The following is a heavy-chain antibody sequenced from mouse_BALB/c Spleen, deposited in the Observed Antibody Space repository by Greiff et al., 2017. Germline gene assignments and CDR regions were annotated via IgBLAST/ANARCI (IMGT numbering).Heavy chain of an antibody. CDR1: GYTFTSYW. Sequence: QVQLQQPGAELVRPGASVKLSCKASGYTFTSYWINWVKQRPGQGLEWIGNIYPSDSYTNYNQKFKDKATLTVDKSSSTAYMQLSSPTSEDSAVYYCTRENRYFYAMDYWGQGTSVTVSS. CDR3: TRENRYFYAMDY. J-gene: IGHJ4*01. D-gene: IGHD2-14*01. CDR2: IYPSDSYT. V-gene: IGHV1-69*02.